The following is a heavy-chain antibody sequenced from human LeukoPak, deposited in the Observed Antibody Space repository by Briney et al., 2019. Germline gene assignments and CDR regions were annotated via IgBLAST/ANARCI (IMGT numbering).Heavy chain of an antibody. D-gene: IGHD3-10*01. Sequence: GGSLRLSCAASGFTFHNYSMNWVRQAPGKGLEWVSSSSSSGSHIYYADSVKGRFTISRDNAKNSLFLQMNRLRGEDTAVYYYAQDNVQAGSPKLGGQGPRVPVSA. J-gene: IGHJ4*02. V-gene: IGHV3-21*01. CDR2: SSSSGSHI. CDR1: GFTFHNYS. CDR3: AQDNVQAGSPKL.